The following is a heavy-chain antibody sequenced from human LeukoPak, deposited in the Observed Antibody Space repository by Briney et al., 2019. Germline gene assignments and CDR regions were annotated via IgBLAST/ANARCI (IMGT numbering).Heavy chain of an antibody. Sequence: SQTLSLTCAISGDSVSSNSAAWNWIRQSPSRGLEWLGRTYYRSKWYNDYAVSVKSRITINADTSKNQISLQLNSVTPEDTAVYYCARGRRVGATLVGWPYFDYWGQGTLVTVSS. CDR2: TYYRSKWYN. CDR3: ARGRRVGATLVGWPYFDY. V-gene: IGHV6-1*01. CDR1: GDSVSSNSAA. D-gene: IGHD1-26*01. J-gene: IGHJ4*02.